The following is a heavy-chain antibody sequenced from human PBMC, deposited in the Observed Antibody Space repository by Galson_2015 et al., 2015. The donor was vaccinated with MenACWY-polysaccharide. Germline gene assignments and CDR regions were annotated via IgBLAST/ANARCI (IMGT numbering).Heavy chain of an antibody. V-gene: IGHV3-23*01. CDR2: ISSSGYNT. J-gene: IGHJ4*02. Sequence: SLRLSCAASGFTFNTYAMSWLRQTPEKGLEWVSAISSSGYNTYYAESVKGRFAISRDNSRKMLYLELNSLRAEDTATYYCAIGVEGGGPEFWGQGTLVAVSS. CDR3: AIGVEGGGPEF. CDR1: GFTFNTYA. D-gene: IGHD2-21*01.